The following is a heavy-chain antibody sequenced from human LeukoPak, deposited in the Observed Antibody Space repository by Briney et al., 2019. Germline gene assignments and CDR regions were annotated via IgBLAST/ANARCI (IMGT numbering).Heavy chain of an antibody. CDR2: SNSDGSGT. CDR1: GFNFSTYW. V-gene: IGHV3-74*03. J-gene: IGHJ4*02. Sequence: GGSLRLSCALSGFNFSTYWIHWVGPAPGKGPVEVSLSNSDGSGTTYGDSAKGRFTVSRDNDKNTVFLEVNSLKVEDTAVYYCARGTAVTAGIDYWGQGTLVTVSS. CDR3: ARGTAVTAGIDY. D-gene: IGHD6-13*01.